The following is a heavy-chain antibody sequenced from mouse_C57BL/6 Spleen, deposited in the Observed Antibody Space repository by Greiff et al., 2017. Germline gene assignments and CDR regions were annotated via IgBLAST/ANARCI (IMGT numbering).Heavy chain of an antibody. CDR1: EYEFPSHD. V-gene: IGHV5-2*01. CDR2: INSDGGST. CDR3: ERRDGSSAVAY. Sequence: EVQVVESGGGLVQPGESLKLSCESYEYEFPSHDMSWVRKTPEKRLELVAAINSDGGSTYYPDTMERRFIISRDNTKKTLYLQMSSLRSEDTAVYYCERRDGSSAVAYWGQGTLVTVSA. D-gene: IGHD1-1*01. J-gene: IGHJ3*01.